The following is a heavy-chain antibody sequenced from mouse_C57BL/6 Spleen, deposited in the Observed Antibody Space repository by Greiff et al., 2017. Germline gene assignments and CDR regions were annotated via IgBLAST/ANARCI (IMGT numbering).Heavy chain of an antibody. Sequence: EVMLVESGGGLVQPKGSLKLSCAASGFSFNTYAMNWVRQAPGKGLEWVARIRSKSNNYATYYADSVKDRFTISRDDSESMLYLQMNNLKTEDTAMYYCVRDYGSSYTAWFAYWGQGTLVTVSA. J-gene: IGHJ3*01. D-gene: IGHD1-1*01. V-gene: IGHV10-1*01. CDR3: VRDYGSSYTAWFAY. CDR1: GFSFNTYA. CDR2: IRSKSNNYAT.